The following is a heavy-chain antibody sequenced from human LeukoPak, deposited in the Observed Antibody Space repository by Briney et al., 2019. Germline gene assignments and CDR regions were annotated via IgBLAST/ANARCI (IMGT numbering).Heavy chain of an antibody. Sequence: SETLSLTCAVYGGSFSGYYWSWIRQPPGKGLEWVGEINHSGSTNYNPSLKSRVTISVDTSKNQFSLKLSSVTAADTAVYYCARGPPADIVAVPNVRAYGMDVWGQGTTVTVSS. J-gene: IGHJ6*02. V-gene: IGHV4-34*01. CDR3: ARGPPADIVAVPNVRAYGMDV. CDR2: INHSGST. D-gene: IGHD2-2*01. CDR1: GGSFSGYY.